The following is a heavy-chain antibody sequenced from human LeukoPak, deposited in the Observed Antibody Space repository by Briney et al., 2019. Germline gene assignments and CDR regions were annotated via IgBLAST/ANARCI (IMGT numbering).Heavy chain of an antibody. Sequence: GGSLRLSCAASGFTFSSYAMSWIRQAPGKGLEWVSAISGSGGSTYYADSVKGRFTISRDNSKNTLYLQMNSLRAEDTAVYYCAKGVLTRLSSGYCSGGSCYSVPYYMDVWGKGTTVTVSS. V-gene: IGHV3-23*01. CDR2: ISGSGGST. CDR3: AKGVLTRLSSGYCSGGSCYSVPYYMDV. D-gene: IGHD2-15*01. J-gene: IGHJ6*03. CDR1: GFTFSSYA.